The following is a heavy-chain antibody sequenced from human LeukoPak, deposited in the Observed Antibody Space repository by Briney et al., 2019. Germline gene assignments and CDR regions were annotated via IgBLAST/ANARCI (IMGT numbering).Heavy chain of an antibody. V-gene: IGHV3-23*01. Sequence: PGGSRRLSCAASGFTFSSYAMSWVRQAPGKGLEWVSAISGSGGSTYYADSVKGRFTISRDNSKNTLYLQMNSLRAEDTAVYYCAKGSLGGYSWYYFDYWGQGTLVTVSS. CDR3: AKGSLGGYSWYYFDY. J-gene: IGHJ4*02. D-gene: IGHD3-22*01. CDR2: ISGSGGST. CDR1: GFTFSSYA.